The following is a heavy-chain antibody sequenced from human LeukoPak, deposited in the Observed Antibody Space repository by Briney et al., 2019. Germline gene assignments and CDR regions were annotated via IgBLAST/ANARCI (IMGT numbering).Heavy chain of an antibody. V-gene: IGHV3-48*01. CDR2: ISSSSSTI. Sequence: GGSLRLSCAASGFTFSSYSMNWVRQAPGKGLEWVSYISSSSSTIYYADSVKGRFTISRENAKNSLYLQMNSLRAGDTAVYYCARGIVGATTSFDYWGQGTLVTVSS. J-gene: IGHJ4*02. CDR1: GFTFSSYS. D-gene: IGHD1-26*01. CDR3: ARGIVGATTSFDY.